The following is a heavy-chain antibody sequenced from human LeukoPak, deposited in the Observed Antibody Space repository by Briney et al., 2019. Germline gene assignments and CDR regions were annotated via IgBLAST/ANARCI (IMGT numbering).Heavy chain of an antibody. Sequence: PGGSLRLSCAASGYTFSDYYMSWIRQAPGKGLEWVSYISSSGSTIYYADSVKGRFTISRDNAKNSLYLQMNSLRAEDTAVYYCARVQPHYYDSSGYPPDYWGQGTPVTVSS. CDR1: GYTFSDYY. V-gene: IGHV3-11*01. CDR3: ARVQPHYYDSSGYPPDY. J-gene: IGHJ4*02. CDR2: ISSSGSTI. D-gene: IGHD3-22*01.